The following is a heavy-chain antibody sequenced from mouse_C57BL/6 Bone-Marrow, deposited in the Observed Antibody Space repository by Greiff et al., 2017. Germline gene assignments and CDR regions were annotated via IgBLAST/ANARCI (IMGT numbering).Heavy chain of an antibody. CDR1: GYSFTDYN. CDR2: INPNYGTT. J-gene: IGHJ3*01. V-gene: IGHV1-39*01. CDR3: ARGIYYGSSPWFAY. D-gene: IGHD1-1*01. Sequence: EVQLQESGPELVKPGASVKISCKASGYSFTDYNMNWVKQSNGKSLEWIGVINPNYGTTSYNQKFKGKATLTVDQSSSTAYMQLNSLTSEDSAVYYCARGIYYGSSPWFAYWGQGTLVTVSA.